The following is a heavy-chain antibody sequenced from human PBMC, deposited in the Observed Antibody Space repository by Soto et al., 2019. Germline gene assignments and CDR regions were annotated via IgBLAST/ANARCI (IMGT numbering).Heavy chain of an antibody. D-gene: IGHD2-15*01. Sequence: EVQLMESGGGLVQPGGSLRLSCAASGFTLSYYWMSWVRQAPGKGLEWVANIKEDGSEKYYVDSVKGRFTISRDNAQNSVFLQINSLRVEDTAIYYCARDCRGGSCQYWGQGTLVTVSS. CDR1: GFTLSYYW. J-gene: IGHJ4*02. V-gene: IGHV3-7*01. CDR2: IKEDGSEK. CDR3: ARDCRGGSCQY.